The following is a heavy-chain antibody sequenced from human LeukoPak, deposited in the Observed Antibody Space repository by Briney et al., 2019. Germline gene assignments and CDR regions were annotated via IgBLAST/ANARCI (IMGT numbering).Heavy chain of an antibody. Sequence: GGSLRLSCAASGFTFDDYGMSWVRQGPGKGLEWVSAINRNGDSTGYADSVKGRFTISRDNAKNTLYLQMNSLRSDDTAVYYCARDYTVYDFWSGYPFFDYYYYMDVWGKGTTVTVSS. D-gene: IGHD3-3*01. CDR2: INRNGDST. J-gene: IGHJ6*03. CDR1: GFTFDDYG. CDR3: ARDYTVYDFWSGYPFFDYYYYMDV. V-gene: IGHV3-20*04.